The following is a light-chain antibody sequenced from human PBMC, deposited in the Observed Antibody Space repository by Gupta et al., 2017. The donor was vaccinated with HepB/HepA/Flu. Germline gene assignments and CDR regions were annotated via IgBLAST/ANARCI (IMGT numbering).Light chain of an antibody. V-gene: IGLV1-44*01. J-gene: IGLJ2*01. CDR2: NND. Sequence: VPPQPPSPSGTPGQRVTISCSGSNSNIRTNTVHWYQLLPGTAPKLLISNNDQRPSGVPDRFSGSKSGTSASLAISGLQSEDEAEYYCAAWDDSLNGVVFGGGTKLTVL. CDR3: AAWDDSLNGVV. CDR1: NSNIRTNT.